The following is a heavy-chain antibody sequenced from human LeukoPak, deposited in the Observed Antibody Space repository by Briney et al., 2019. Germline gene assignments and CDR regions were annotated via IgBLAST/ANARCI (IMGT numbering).Heavy chain of an antibody. Sequence: GGSLRLSCAASGFTFSSYAMNWVRQAPGKGLEWVSTISGSGSSTYYADSVRGRFAISRDNSKNTLYLQMNSLRAEDTAIYYCAKDLGAARSNWFDPWGQGTLVTVSS. D-gene: IGHD6-6*01. CDR3: AKDLGAARSNWFDP. J-gene: IGHJ5*02. V-gene: IGHV3-23*01. CDR1: GFTFSSYA. CDR2: ISGSGSST.